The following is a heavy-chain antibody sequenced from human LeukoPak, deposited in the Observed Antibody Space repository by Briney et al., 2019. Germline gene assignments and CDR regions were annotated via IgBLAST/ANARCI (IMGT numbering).Heavy chain of an antibody. CDR2: INPSGGST. CDR3: ARGYCSSTSCYMDV. V-gene: IGHV1-46*01. D-gene: IGHD2-2*01. CDR1: GYTFTTYY. Sequence: ASVKVSCKASGYTFTTYYMHWVRQAPGQGLEWMGIINPSGGSTSYAQKFQGRVTITGDTSASTAYMELSSLRSEDTAVYYCARGYCSSTSCYMDVWGQGTTVT. J-gene: IGHJ6*02.